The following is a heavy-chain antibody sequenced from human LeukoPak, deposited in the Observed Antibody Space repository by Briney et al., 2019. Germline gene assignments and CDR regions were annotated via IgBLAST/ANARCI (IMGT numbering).Heavy chain of an antibody. CDR2: INHSGST. J-gene: IGHJ4*02. CDR1: GGSFSGYY. V-gene: IGHV4-34*01. Sequence: SETLSLTCAIYGGSFSGYYWSWIRQPPGKGLEWIGEINHSGSTNYNPSLKSRVTISVDTSKNQFSLKLSSVTAADTAVYYCARAAAVAGTDYWGQGTLVTVSS. D-gene: IGHD6-19*01. CDR3: ARAAAVAGTDY.